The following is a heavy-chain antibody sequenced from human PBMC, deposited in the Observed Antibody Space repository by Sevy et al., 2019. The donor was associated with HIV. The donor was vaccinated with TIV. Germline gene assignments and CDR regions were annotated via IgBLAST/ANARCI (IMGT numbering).Heavy chain of an antibody. D-gene: IGHD2-8*01. CDR2: LSFGCGEI. Sequence: GGSLRLSCAASGFTSRKYSMSWVRQPPGKGLEWVSTLSFGCGEINYADSVKGRFTISRDNSKSSVYLQMNNLRPEDTAVYYCAREGCTKPHDYWGQGTLVTVSS. J-gene: IGHJ4*02. CDR1: GFTSRKYS. V-gene: IGHV3-23*01. CDR3: AREGCTKPHDY.